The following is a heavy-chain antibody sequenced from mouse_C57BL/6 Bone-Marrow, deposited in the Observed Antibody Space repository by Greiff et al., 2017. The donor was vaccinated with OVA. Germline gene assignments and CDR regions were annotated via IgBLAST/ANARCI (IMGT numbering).Heavy chain of an antibody. CDR3: TSGSSYYAMDY. J-gene: IGHJ4*01. D-gene: IGHD1-1*01. CDR1: GFNIKDDY. V-gene: IGHV14-4*01. Sequence: VQLQQSGAELVRPGASVKLSCTASGFNIKDDYMHWVKRRPEQGLEWIGWIDPENGDTEYASKFQGKATITADTSSNTAYLQLSSLTSEDTAVYYCTSGSSYYAMDYWGQGTSVTVSS. CDR2: IDPENGDT.